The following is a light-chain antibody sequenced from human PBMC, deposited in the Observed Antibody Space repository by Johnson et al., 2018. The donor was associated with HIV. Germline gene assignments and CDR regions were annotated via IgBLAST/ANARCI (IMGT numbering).Light chain of an antibody. V-gene: IGLV1-51*02. Sequence: QSVLTQPPSVSAAPGQKVTISCSGSSSNIGNNYVSWYQQFPGTAPKLLIYENNKRPSGIPDRFSASKSGTSATLGITGLQIGDEAEYYCGTWDRSLGAHYVFGTGTKITVL. CDR3: GTWDRSLGAHYV. CDR2: ENN. CDR1: SSNIGNNY. J-gene: IGLJ1*01.